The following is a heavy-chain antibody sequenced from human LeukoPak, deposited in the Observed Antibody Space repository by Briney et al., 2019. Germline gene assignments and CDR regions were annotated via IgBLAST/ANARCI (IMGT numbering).Heavy chain of an antibody. V-gene: IGHV1-69*05. D-gene: IGHD2-2*01. J-gene: IGHJ5*02. CDR1: GGTFSSYA. CDR2: IIPIFGTA. Sequence: GASVKVSCKASGGTFSSYAISWVRQAPGQGLEWIGGIIPIFGTANYAQKFQGRVTITTDESTSTVYMELSSLRSEDTAVCYCARVLFRGGQLPPRSYNWFDPWGQGTLVTVSA. CDR3: ARVLFRGGQLPPRSYNWFDP.